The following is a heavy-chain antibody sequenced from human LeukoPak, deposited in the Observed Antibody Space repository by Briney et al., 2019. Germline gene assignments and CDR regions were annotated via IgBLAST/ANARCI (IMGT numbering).Heavy chain of an antibody. Sequence: PSETLSLTCTVSGGSFSSSSYYWGWLRQPPGRGLEWIGSIYYRGSNYHNSSLKGRVTMSIDTSKNQFSLRLSSVTAADTAVYYCARSILRYYYNASGYYPYYFDYWGQGVLVTVSS. CDR1: GGSFSSSSYY. J-gene: IGHJ4*02. CDR2: IYYRGSN. V-gene: IGHV4-39*07. CDR3: ARSILRYYYNASGYYPYYFDY. D-gene: IGHD3-22*01.